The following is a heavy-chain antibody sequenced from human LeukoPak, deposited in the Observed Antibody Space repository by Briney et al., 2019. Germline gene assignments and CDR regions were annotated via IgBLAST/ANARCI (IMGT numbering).Heavy chain of an antibody. CDR2: IYYSGSI. J-gene: IGHJ2*01. D-gene: IGHD5/OR15-5a*01. Sequence: SETLSLTCTVSGGSISSYYWSWIRQPPGKGLEWIGYIYYSGSINYNPSLRSRVTMSIDTSKNQFSLKLSSVTAADTAVYFCARNRVFTYWYFDPWGRGTLVTVSS. CDR3: ARNRVFTYWYFDP. V-gene: IGHV4-59*01. CDR1: GGSISSYY.